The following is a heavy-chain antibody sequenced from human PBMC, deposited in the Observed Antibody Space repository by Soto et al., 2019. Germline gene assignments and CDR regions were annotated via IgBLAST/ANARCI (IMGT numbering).Heavy chain of an antibody. CDR3: ARASYQMDSFDS. J-gene: IGHJ4*02. CDR1: GFSFSSYG. V-gene: IGHV3-33*01. Sequence: VQLVESGGGVVQPGTSLRLSCAASGFSFSSYGMHWVRQTPGKGLEWVAIIWYAGGNTYYADSVKGRFAISRDNSKNTLYLQMNSLRAEDTAVYFCARASYQMDSFDSWGQGTLVTVSS. CDR2: IWYAGGNT. D-gene: IGHD2-2*01.